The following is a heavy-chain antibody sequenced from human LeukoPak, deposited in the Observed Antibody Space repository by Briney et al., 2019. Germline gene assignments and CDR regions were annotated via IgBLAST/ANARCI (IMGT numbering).Heavy chain of an antibody. V-gene: IGHV4-34*01. CDR2: INHSGST. J-gene: IGHJ4*02. D-gene: IGHD3-10*01. Sequence: PSETLSLTCAVYGGSFSGYYWSWIRQSPGKGLEWIGEINHSGSTNYNPSPKSRVTISVDTSKNQFSLKLSSVTAADTAVYYCARLILWFGESHFDYWGQGTLVTVSS. CDR3: ARLILWFGESHFDY. CDR1: GGSFSGYY.